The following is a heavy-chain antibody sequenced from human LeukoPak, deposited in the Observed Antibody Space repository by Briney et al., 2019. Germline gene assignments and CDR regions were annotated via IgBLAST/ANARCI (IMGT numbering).Heavy chain of an antibody. V-gene: IGHV4-39*01. CDR2: IYYSGTT. J-gene: IGHJ4*02. Sequence: PGGSLRLSCAASGFTFSSYAMSWVRQPPGKGLEWIGSIYYSGTTYYNLSLKSRVTISVDTSRNQFSLRLSSVTAADTAVYYCARGGSRLTTAGDLDYWGQGTLVTVSS. CDR1: GFTFSSYA. CDR3: ARGGSRLTTAGDLDY. D-gene: IGHD3-16*01.